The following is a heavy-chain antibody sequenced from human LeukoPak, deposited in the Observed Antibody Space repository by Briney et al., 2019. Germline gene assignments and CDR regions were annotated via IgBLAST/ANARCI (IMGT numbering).Heavy chain of an antibody. V-gene: IGHV3-15*01. Sequence: GGSLRLSCAASGFTFSNAWMSWVRQAPGKGLEWVGRIKSKTDGGTTDYAAPVKGRFTISRDDSKNTLYLQMNSLKTEDTAVYYCTTRGRYCSSTSCPPLGIDYWGQGTLVTVSS. CDR3: TTRGRYCSSTSCPPLGIDY. CDR2: IKSKTDGGTT. D-gene: IGHD2-2*01. J-gene: IGHJ4*02. CDR1: GFTFSNAW.